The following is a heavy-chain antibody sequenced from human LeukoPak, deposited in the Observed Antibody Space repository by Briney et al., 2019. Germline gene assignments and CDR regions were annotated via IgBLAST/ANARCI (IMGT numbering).Heavy chain of an antibody. CDR2: IYSGGST. CDR3: ARDSHYDILTGFYYYGMDV. J-gene: IGHJ6*02. D-gene: IGHD3-9*01. CDR1: GFTVSSNY. V-gene: IGHV3-53*01. Sequence: GGSLRLSCAASGFTVSSNYMSWVRQAPGKGLEWVSVIYSGGSTYYTDSVTGRFTISRDNSKNTLYLQMNSLRAEDTAVYYCARDSHYDILTGFYYYGMDVWGQGTTVTVSS.